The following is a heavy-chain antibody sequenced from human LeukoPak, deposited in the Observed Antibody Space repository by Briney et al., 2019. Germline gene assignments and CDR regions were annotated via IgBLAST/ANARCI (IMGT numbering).Heavy chain of an antibody. CDR1: GYTFTSYD. CDR3: AGVGIAAAGGLDY. Sequence: ASVEVSCKASGYTFTSYDINWVRQATGQGLEWMGWMNPNSGNTGYAQKFQGRVTITRNTSISTAYMELSSLRSEDTAVYYCAGVGIAAAGGLDYWGQGTLVTVSS. CDR2: MNPNSGNT. D-gene: IGHD6-13*01. J-gene: IGHJ4*02. V-gene: IGHV1-8*03.